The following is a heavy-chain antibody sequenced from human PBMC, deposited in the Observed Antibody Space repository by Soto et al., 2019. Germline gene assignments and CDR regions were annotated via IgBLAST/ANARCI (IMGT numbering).Heavy chain of an antibody. CDR3: ARGRNGMDV. CDR1: GDTFTNYD. Sequence: QVKLVQSGAEVKKPGASVKVSCKASGDTFTNYDIKWVRQATGQGLEWMGWMHPNSGNTGYAQKFRGRVTMTRNTSISTAYMELSSLRSEDTAVYYCARGRNGMDVWGQGTTVTVSS. J-gene: IGHJ6*02. V-gene: IGHV1-8*01. CDR2: MHPNSGNT.